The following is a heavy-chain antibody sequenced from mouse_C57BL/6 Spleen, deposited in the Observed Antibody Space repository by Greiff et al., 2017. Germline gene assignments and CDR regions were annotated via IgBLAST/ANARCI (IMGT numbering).Heavy chain of an antibody. Sequence: VMLVESGPGLVQPSQSLSITCTVSGFSLTSYGVHWVRQPPGKGLEWLGVIWSGGSTDYNAAFISRLSISKDNSKSQVFFKMNSLQADDTAIYYCAKKGVSYAMDYWGQGTSVTVSS. J-gene: IGHJ4*01. CDR3: AKKGVSYAMDY. V-gene: IGHV2-4*01. CDR1: GFSLTSYG. CDR2: IWSGGST.